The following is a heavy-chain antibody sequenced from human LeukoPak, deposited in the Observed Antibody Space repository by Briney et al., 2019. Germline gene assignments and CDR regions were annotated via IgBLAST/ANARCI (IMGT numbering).Heavy chain of an antibody. D-gene: IGHD3-22*01. V-gene: IGHV3-7*01. J-gene: IGHJ3*02. CDR1: GFTFSRYW. CDR2: IKLDGRAK. CDR3: ARDPEDYYDGSAYYDGFDM. Sequence: GGSLRLSCAAYGFTFSRYWTSWVRQAPGKGLGWVAKIKLDGRAKLCVHCVKGRFTISTDNAKNSMHLQMNRLRAEDTAVYYCARDPEDYYDGSAYYDGFDMWGQGTMGTVSS.